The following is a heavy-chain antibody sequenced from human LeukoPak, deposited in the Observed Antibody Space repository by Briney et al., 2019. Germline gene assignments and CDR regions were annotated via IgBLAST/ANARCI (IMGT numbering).Heavy chain of an antibody. Sequence: GGSLRLSCAASGFTSSNAWMSWVRQAPGKGLEWVGHIKSKTDGGTTDYAAPVKGRFTISRDDSKNTLYLQMNSLKTEDTAVYYCTTVTYYYGSGTYYPLDYWGQGTLVTVSS. D-gene: IGHD3-10*01. CDR2: IKSKTDGGTT. CDR3: TTVTYYYGSGTYYPLDY. J-gene: IGHJ4*02. V-gene: IGHV3-15*01. CDR1: GFTSSNAW.